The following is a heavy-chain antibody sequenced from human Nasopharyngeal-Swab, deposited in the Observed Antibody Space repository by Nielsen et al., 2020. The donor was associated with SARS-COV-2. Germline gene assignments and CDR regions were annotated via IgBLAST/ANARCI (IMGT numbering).Heavy chain of an antibody. V-gene: IGHV4-34*01. CDR2: INHSGST. Sequence: GSLRLSCAVSGGSFSGYYWSWIRQPPGKGLEWIGEINHSGSTNYNPSLKSRVTISVDTSKNQFSLKLSSVTAADTAVYYCAREYSSSWYRGFDYWGQGTLVTVSS. J-gene: IGHJ4*02. CDR1: GGSFSGYY. CDR3: AREYSSSWYRGFDY. D-gene: IGHD6-13*01.